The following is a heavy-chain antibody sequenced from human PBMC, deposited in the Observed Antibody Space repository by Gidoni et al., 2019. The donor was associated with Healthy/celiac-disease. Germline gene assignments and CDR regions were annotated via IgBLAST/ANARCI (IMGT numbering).Heavy chain of an antibody. Sequence: QVQLVESGGGVVKPGGSLRLSCAASGFTLSDYYMSWIRQAPGKGLEWVSYISSSSSYTNYADSVKGRFTISRDNAKNSLYLQMNSLRAEDTAVYYCARDYGGNRFRYFQHWGQGTLVTVSS. D-gene: IGHD4-17*01. CDR2: ISSSSSYT. CDR3: ARDYGGNRFRYFQH. CDR1: GFTLSDYY. V-gene: IGHV3-11*05. J-gene: IGHJ1*01.